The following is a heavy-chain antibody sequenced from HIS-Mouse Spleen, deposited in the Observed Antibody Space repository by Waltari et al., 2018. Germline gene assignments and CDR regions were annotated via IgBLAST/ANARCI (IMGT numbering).Heavy chain of an antibody. J-gene: IGHJ4*02. D-gene: IGHD3-3*01. Sequence: QLVQSGAEVKKPGASVKVSCKASGYTFTGYYMHWVRQAPGQGLEWMGWINPNSGGTNYAQKFQGRVTMTRDTSIRTADMELSRLRSDDTAVYYCTRARLVLRFLEWFHDYWGQGTLVTVSS. CDR3: TRARLVLRFLEWFHDY. V-gene: IGHV1-2*02. CDR1: GYTFTGYY. CDR2: INPNSGGT.